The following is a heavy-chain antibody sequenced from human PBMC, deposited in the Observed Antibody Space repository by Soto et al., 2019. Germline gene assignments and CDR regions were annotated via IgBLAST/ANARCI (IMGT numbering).Heavy chain of an antibody. CDR3: VGARYGGVGATYSES. CDR2: ISHSGST. D-gene: IGHD1-26*01. J-gene: IGHJ4*02. V-gene: IGHV4-30-2*01. CDR1: GGSIISGRHS. Sequence: SETLSLTCTVSGGSIISGRHSWSWIRQPPGKGLEWIGYISHSGSTSYNPSLKSRVTISIDRSQNQFSLSLNSVTAADTAVYYCVGARYGGVGATYSESWGQGALVTVSS.